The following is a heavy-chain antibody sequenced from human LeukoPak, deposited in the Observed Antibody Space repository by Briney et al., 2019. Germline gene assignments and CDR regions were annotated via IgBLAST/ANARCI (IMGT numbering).Heavy chain of an antibody. J-gene: IGHJ2*01. CDR1: GASMSSGSDD. Sequence: SETLSLTCALSGASMSSGSDDWAWIRQSPGQGLQYFGSMYSGWSTFYNPSLKSRVILSVDTSKDQFSLKVTSVTAADTALYYGVNHPQKSWGLYWYFDLWGRGTLVTVSS. D-gene: IGHD3-16*01. CDR2: MYSGWST. CDR3: VNHPQKSWGLYWYFDL. V-gene: IGHV4-39*01.